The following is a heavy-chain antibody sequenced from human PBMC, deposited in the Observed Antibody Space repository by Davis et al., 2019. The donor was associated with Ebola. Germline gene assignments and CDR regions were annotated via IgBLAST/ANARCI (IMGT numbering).Heavy chain of an antibody. CDR3: TTDIYDSSGYRALFDY. V-gene: IGHV3-15*01. J-gene: IGHJ4*02. CDR1: GFTFSNAW. Sequence: PGGSLRLSCAASGFTFSNAWMSWVRQAPGKGLEWVGRIKSKTDGGTTDYAAPVKGRFTISRDDSKNTLYLQMNSLKTEDTAVYYCTTDIYDSSGYRALFDYWGQGTLVTVSS. D-gene: IGHD3-22*01. CDR2: IKSKTDGGTT.